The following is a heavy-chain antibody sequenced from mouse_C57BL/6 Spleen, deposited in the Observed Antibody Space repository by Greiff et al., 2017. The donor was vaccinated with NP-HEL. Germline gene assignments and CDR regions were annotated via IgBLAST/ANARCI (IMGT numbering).Heavy chain of an antibody. Sequence: EVKLVESGGDLVKPGGSLKLSCAASGFTFSSYGMSWVRQTPDKKLEWVATISSGGSYTYYPDSVKGRFTISRDSAKNTLYLQMSSLKSEDTAMYYCARKGAMDYWGQGTSVTVSS. CDR1: GFTFSSYG. CDR2: ISSGGSYT. J-gene: IGHJ4*01. V-gene: IGHV5-6*01. CDR3: ARKGAMDY.